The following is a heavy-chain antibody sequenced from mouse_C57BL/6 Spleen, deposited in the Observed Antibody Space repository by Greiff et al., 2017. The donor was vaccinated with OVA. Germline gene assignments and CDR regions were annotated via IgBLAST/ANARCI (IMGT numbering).Heavy chain of an antibody. D-gene: IGHD1-1*01. V-gene: IGHV6-6*01. CDR3: TALFTVVAPGV. CDR1: GFTFSDAW. J-gene: IGHJ1*03. Sequence: EVQRVESGGGLVQPGGSMKLSCAASGFTFSDAWMDWVRQSPEKGLEWVAEIRNKANNHATYYAESVKGRFTISRDDSKSSVYLQMNSLRAEDTGIYYCTALFTVVAPGVWGTGTTVTVSS. CDR2: IRNKANNHAT.